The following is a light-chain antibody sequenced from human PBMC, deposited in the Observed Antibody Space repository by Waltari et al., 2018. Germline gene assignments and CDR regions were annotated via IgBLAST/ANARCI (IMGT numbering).Light chain of an antibody. Sequence: DIQMTQSPSTLSASVGDRGPITCRASQCLINRLALFQQKPGKAPKLLIYKASNLESGVPSRFSGSGSGTEFTLTISSLQPDDFATYYCQQYMTNSWTFGQGTRVEVK. J-gene: IGKJ1*01. CDR2: KAS. CDR1: QCLINR. CDR3: QQYMTNSWT. V-gene: IGKV1-5*03.